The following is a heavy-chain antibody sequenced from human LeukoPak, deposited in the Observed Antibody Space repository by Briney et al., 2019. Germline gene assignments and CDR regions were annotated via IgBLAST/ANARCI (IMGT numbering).Heavy chain of an antibody. CDR1: GGSISSYY. Sequence: SETLSLTCTVSGGSISSYYWSWIRQPPGKGLEWIGYIYYSGSTNYNPSLKSRVTISVDTSKNQFSLKLSSVTAADTAVYYCARALGLVVAVAVDWYFDLWGRGTLVTVSS. D-gene: IGHD2-15*01. V-gene: IGHV4-59*01. CDR3: ARALGLVVAVAVDWYFDL. J-gene: IGHJ2*01. CDR2: IYYSGST.